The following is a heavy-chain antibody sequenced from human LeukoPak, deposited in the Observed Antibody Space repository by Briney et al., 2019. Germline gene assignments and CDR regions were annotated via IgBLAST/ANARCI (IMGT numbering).Heavy chain of an antibody. D-gene: IGHD3-10*01. CDR1: GFTFRTYG. CDR3: AKDDAWLRFGE. Sequence: GGTLRLSCAASGFTFRTYGMSWVRQAPGKGLEWVSGISGSGGDTYYADSVKGRFTISRDNSKNTLYLEVISLTAEDTAVYYCAKDDAWLRFGEWSQGTLVTVSS. J-gene: IGHJ4*02. CDR2: ISGSGGDT. V-gene: IGHV3-23*01.